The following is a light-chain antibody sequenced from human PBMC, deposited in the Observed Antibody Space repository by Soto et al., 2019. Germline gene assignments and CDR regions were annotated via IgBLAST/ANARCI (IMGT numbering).Light chain of an antibody. J-gene: IGKJ2*01. CDR1: QTVSKY. CDR3: QQSFSIPYT. V-gene: IGKV1-39*01. CDR2: TAS. Sequence: DIQMTQSPSSLSASVGDRVTLTCRASQTVSKYVNWYQLKPGKAPKILIYTASSVHGGVPSKFSGSGFGTDFTLTISSLQPDDFATYYCQQSFSIPYTFGQGTKLDIK.